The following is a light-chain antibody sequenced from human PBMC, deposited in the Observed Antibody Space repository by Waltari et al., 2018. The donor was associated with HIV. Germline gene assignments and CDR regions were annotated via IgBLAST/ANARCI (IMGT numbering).Light chain of an antibody. CDR1: ENINRW. J-gene: IGKJ1*01. CDR2: QES. V-gene: IGKV1-5*03. Sequence: DIQMTQSPSTLSASVGDSVTITCRASENINRWLAWYQQKPGKAPNLLIYQESSLDSGVPSRFSGSGSGTEFTLTINSLQPDDFGTYFCQEYDRFTGTFGQGTKVEIK. CDR3: QEYDRFTGT.